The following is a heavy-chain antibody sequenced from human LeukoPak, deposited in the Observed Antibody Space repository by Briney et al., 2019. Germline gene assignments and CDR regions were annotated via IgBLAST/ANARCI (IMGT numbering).Heavy chain of an antibody. J-gene: IGHJ4*02. V-gene: IGHV1-18*01. Sequence: ASVKVSFKASGYTFTSYSISWVRQAPGQGLEWMGWISGYNDNTDYAQKLQDRVTMTTDTSTTTAYMELRSLRSDDTAVYYCARGPPNWGYDYWGPGTLVTVSS. CDR3: ARGPPNWGYDY. CDR1: GYTFTSYS. CDR2: ISGYNDNT. D-gene: IGHD7-27*01.